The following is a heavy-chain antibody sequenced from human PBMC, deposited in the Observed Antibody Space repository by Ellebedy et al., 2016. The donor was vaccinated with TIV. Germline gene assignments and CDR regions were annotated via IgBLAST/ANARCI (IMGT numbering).Heavy chain of an antibody. Sequence: ASVKVSCKASGYTFTSYFMYWVRQAPGQGLEWMGIINPSGCGTNYAQKFQGRVTMTRDTSTSTVYMELSSLRSEDTAVYYCARGDKYYYESSGYYYTYWGQGTLVTVSS. CDR2: INPSGCGT. V-gene: IGHV1-46*01. CDR3: ARGDKYYYESSGYYYTY. CDR1: GYTFTSYF. D-gene: IGHD3-22*01. J-gene: IGHJ4*02.